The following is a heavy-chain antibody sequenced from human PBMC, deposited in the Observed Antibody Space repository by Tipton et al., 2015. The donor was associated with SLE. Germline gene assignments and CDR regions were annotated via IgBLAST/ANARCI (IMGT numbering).Heavy chain of an antibody. CDR1: GFTFSDYY. V-gene: IGHV3-11*04. CDR2: ISGDGKTI. D-gene: IGHD2-15*01. CDR3: ARDDADWWFFDY. Sequence: SLRLSCAASGFTFSDYYMSWIRQAPGKGLQWLSHISGDGKTIYYADSVRGRFTISRDDSQNSLYLQMNSLRPDDTAVYYCARDDADWWFFDYWGQGTLVTVSS. J-gene: IGHJ4*02.